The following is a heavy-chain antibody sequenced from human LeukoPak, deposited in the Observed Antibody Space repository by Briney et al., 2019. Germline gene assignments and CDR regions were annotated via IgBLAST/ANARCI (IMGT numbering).Heavy chain of an antibody. CDR1: GGSFSSYA. CDR3: AREQPPGVYFDY. V-gene: IGHV1-69*13. Sequence: GASVKVSCKASGGSFSSYATSWVRRAPGQGLEWMGGIIPIFGTPNYAQKFQGRITITADESTSTAYMDLRSLRAEDTAVYYCAREQPPGVYFDYWGQGTLVTVSS. CDR2: IIPIFGTP. J-gene: IGHJ4*02. D-gene: IGHD3-10*01.